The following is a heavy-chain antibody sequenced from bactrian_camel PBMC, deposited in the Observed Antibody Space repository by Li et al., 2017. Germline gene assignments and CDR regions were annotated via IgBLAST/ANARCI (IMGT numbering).Heavy chain of an antibody. D-gene: IGHD5*01. Sequence: LVESGGGLVQPGESLRLSCVASGITFSRHDMSWVRQAPGREVEWVAGITSLPSHLRAASYADSVNGRFTISKDTHKNILYLNMNSLKPEDTSMYYCAASTKLTLLPAIRPGYFLYWGQGTQVTVS. CDR3: AASTKLTLLPAIRPGYFLY. J-gene: IGHJ4*01. V-gene: IGHV3S6*01. CDR2: LPSHLRAA. CDR1: GITFSRHD.